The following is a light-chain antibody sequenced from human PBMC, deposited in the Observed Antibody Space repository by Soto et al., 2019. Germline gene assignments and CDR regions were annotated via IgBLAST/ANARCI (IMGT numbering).Light chain of an antibody. CDR3: SSYTNKDTLL. Sequence: QSVLTQPASVSGSPGQSITISCTGTSNDVGGYDHVSWYQQHPGKAPKLIIYDVTVRPSGISPRFSGSKSDNTASLAVSGLQPEDEADYYCSSYTNKDTLLFGGGTKLTVL. CDR1: SNDVGGYDH. V-gene: IGLV2-14*03. J-gene: IGLJ3*02. CDR2: DVT.